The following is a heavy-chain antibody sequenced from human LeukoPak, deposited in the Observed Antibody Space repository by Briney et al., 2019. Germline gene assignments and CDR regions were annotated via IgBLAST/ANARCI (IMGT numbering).Heavy chain of an antibody. CDR1: GFTVSSNE. J-gene: IGHJ4*02. CDR3: ATLLLVCEACHNDY. Sequence: PGGSLRLSCAASGFTVSSNEMSWVRQAPGKGLEWVANIKQDGSEKYYVDSVKGRFTISGDNAKNSLYLQMNSLRAEDTAVYYCATLLLVCEACHNDYWGQGTLVTVSS. V-gene: IGHV3-7*01. D-gene: IGHD3-10*01. CDR2: IKQDGSEK.